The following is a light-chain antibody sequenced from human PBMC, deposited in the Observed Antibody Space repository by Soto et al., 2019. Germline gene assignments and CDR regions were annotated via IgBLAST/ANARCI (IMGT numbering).Light chain of an antibody. V-gene: IGLV2-11*01. CDR1: SSDVGGYNY. Sequence: QSVLNQPRSGSGSPGQSVTISCTGTSSDVGGYNYVSWYQQHPGKAPKLMIYDVSKRPSGVPDRFSGSKSGNTASLTISGLQAEDEADYYCCSYAGSYVFGTGTKLTVL. CDR2: DVS. J-gene: IGLJ1*01. CDR3: CSYAGSYV.